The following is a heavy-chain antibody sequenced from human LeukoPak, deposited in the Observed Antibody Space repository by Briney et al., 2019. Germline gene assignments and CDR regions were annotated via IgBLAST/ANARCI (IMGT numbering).Heavy chain of an antibody. CDR2: ISSSDSTI. J-gene: IGHJ4*02. CDR1: GFTFSYYY. CDR3: ARADCSSSSCYELDY. Sequence: GGSLRLSCAGSGFTFSYYYMSWIRQAPGKGLEGVSFISSSDSTIYYTDSVKGRFTISRDNAKNSLYLQTNSLRADDTAVYYCARADCSSSSCYELDYWGQGTLVTVSS. D-gene: IGHD2-2*01. V-gene: IGHV3-11*04.